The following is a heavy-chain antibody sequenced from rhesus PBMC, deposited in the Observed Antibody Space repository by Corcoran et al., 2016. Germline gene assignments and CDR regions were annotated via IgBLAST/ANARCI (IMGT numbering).Heavy chain of an antibody. J-gene: IGHJ4*01. CDR3: TGLGNGAWSG. CDR2: INSAGPST. D-gene: IGHD6-37*01. V-gene: IGHV3-14*01. Sequence: EVQLVESGGGLAKPGGSLRLSCAASGFPFRPTWMHWIRQAPGKGREWFSGINSAGPSTYCADSVKGRFTISREDAKNTLYLQMDGLRAEDTAVYYCTGLGNGAWSGWGQGVLVTVSS. CDR1: GFPFRPTW.